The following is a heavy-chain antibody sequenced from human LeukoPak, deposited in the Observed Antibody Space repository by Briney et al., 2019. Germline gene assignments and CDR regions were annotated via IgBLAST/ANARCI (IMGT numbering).Heavy chain of an antibody. V-gene: IGHV4-34*01. CDR1: GGSFSRYY. CDR2: INHSGST. CDR3: ATSYYYGSGSRF. J-gene: IGHJ4*02. D-gene: IGHD3-10*01. Sequence: SETLSLTCAVYGGSFSRYYWSWIRQPPGKGLEWIGEINHSGSTNYNPSLKSRVTISVDTSKNQFSLKLSSVTAADTAVYYCATSYYYGSGSRFWGQGTLVTVSS.